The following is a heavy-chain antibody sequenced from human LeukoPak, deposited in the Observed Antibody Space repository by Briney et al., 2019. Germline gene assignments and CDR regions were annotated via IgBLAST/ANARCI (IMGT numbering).Heavy chain of an antibody. D-gene: IGHD6-13*01. CDR1: GYTFTSYG. Sequence: ASVKVSCKASGYTFTSYGISRVRQAPGQGLEWMGWISAYNGNTNYAQKLQGRVTMTTDTSTSTAYMELRSLRSDDTAVYYCARDPAGIAAAGSGPNFDYWGQGTLVTVSS. CDR3: ARDPAGIAAAGSGPNFDY. V-gene: IGHV1-18*01. J-gene: IGHJ4*02. CDR2: ISAYNGNT.